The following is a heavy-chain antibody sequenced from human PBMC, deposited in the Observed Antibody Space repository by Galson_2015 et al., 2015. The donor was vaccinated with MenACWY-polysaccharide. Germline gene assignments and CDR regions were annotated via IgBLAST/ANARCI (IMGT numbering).Heavy chain of an antibody. CDR2: IYHSGST. J-gene: IGHJ6*02. CDR3: ARDEWEPRAGMDV. D-gene: IGHD1-26*01. V-gene: IGHV4-4*02. Sequence: ETLSLTCAVSGGSISSDNWWSWVRQPPGKGLEWIGEIYHSGSTNYNPSLRSRVTISVDKSKNQFSLKLTSVTAADTAVYYCARDEWEPRAGMDVWGQGTTVTVSS. CDR1: GGSISSDNW.